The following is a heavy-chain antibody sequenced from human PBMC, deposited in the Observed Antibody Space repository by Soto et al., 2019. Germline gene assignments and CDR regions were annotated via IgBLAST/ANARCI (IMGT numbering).Heavy chain of an antibody. Sequence: PGWSLRLSCAASGFTFSSYGMHWVRQAPGKGLEWVAVISYDGNNKYYADSVKGRFTISRDNFKNTLYLQMDSLRAEDTAMYYCAKDHLETTVTTPSYWGQGTLVTVSS. J-gene: IGHJ4*02. V-gene: IGHV3-30*18. CDR1: GFTFSSYG. CDR3: AKDHLETTVTTPSY. CDR2: ISYDGNNK. D-gene: IGHD4-17*01.